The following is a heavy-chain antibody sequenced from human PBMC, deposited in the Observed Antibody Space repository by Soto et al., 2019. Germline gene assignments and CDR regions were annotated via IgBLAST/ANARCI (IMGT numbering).Heavy chain of an antibody. Sequence: EVQLLESGGGLVQPGGSLRLSWPASGFTFSSYAMSWVRQPQGNGLELVAAISGSGGSTYYADSVKGRFPISKDNTKNKLYLQMNSLRAEATALDYCAKDGRITAMMGSSWGQGTVFTVSS. D-gene: IGHD3-10*01. CDR3: AKDGRITAMMGSS. J-gene: IGHJ4*02. CDR2: ISGSGGST. V-gene: IGHV3-23*01. CDR1: GFTFSSYA.